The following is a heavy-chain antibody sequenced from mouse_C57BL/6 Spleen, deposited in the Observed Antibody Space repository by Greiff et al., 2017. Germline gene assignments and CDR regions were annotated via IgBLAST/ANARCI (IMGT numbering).Heavy chain of an antibody. CDR3: ARDEGAAQAPLYYYAMDY. Sequence: EVQLVASGGGLVKPGGSLKLSCAASGFTFSSYSMSWVRPTPDKRLAWVATISHGGSYTYSPDNVKGRFTISRDNAKNNLYLQMSHLKSEDTAMYYCARDEGAAQAPLYYYAMDYWGQGTSVTVSS. V-gene: IGHV5-4*01. CDR2: ISHGGSYT. CDR1: GFTFSSYS. D-gene: IGHD3-2*02. J-gene: IGHJ4*01.